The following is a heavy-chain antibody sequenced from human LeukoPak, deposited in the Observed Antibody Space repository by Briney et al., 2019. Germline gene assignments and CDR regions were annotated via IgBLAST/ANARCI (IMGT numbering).Heavy chain of an antibody. Sequence: ASVKVSCKASGHTFTSYYMHWVRQAPGQGLEWMGIINPSGGSTSYAQKFQGRVTMTRDTSTSTVNMELSSLRSEDTAVYYCARGAYCGGDCYSVRGYYYYGMDVWGQGTTVTVSS. CDR2: INPSGGST. V-gene: IGHV1-46*01. J-gene: IGHJ6*02. CDR3: ARGAYCGGDCYSVRGYYYYGMDV. D-gene: IGHD2-21*02. CDR1: GHTFTSYY.